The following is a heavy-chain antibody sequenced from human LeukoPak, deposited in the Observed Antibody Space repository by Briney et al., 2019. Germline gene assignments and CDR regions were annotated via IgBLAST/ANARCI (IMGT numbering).Heavy chain of an antibody. Sequence: GGSLRLSCAASGFTFSDYAIHWVRQAPGKGLEWVAVVSYDGGNKYYADSVKGRFTISRDNSKNTLFLQINSLGAEDTAVYFCARGISYYSSYYGLDVWGQGTTVTVSS. J-gene: IGHJ6*02. CDR1: GFTFSDYA. CDR3: ARGISYYSSYYGLDV. CDR2: VSYDGGNK. V-gene: IGHV3-30*04.